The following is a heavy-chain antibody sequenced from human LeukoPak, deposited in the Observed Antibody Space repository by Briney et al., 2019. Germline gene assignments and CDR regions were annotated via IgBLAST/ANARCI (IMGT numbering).Heavy chain of an antibody. Sequence: SETLSLTCTVSGYSISSGYYWGWIRQPPGKGLEWIGSIYHSGSTYYNPSLKSRVTISVDTSKNQFSLKLSSVTAADTAVYYCARARVDTAMVPFDYWGQGTLVTVSS. J-gene: IGHJ4*02. CDR1: GYSISSGYY. V-gene: IGHV4-38-2*02. CDR3: ARARVDTAMVPFDY. D-gene: IGHD5-18*01. CDR2: IYHSGST.